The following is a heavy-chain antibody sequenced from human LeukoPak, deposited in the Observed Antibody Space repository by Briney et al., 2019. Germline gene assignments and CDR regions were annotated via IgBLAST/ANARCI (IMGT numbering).Heavy chain of an antibody. D-gene: IGHD3-22*01. CDR1: GFIFSNYG. J-gene: IGHJ4*02. CDR3: AKEGYYYDSSGYYIKT. Sequence: GRSLRLSCAASGFIFSNYGMHWVRQAPGKGLEWVAVISYDGSTKYYADSVKGRFTISRDNSKNTLYLQMNSLRAEDTAVYYCAKEGYYYDSSGYYIKTWGQGTLVTVSS. CDR2: ISYDGSTK. V-gene: IGHV3-30*18.